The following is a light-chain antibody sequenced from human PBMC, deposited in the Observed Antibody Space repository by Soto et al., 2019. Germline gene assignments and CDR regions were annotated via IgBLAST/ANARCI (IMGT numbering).Light chain of an antibody. Sequence: SALTQPASVSGSPGQSITLSCTGTSSDIGGYDFVSWYQRYPGKAPKLIIYDDNNRPSGVSNRFSGSKSGNTASLTISGLQAEDEADYYCTSCASSSTHVVFGGGTKLTVL. J-gene: IGLJ2*01. V-gene: IGLV2-14*01. CDR2: DDN. CDR1: SSDIGGYDF. CDR3: TSCASSSTHVV.